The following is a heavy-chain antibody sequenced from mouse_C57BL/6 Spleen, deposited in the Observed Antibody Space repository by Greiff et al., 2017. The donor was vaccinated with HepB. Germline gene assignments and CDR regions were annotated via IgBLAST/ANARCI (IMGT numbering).Heavy chain of an antibody. CDR2: INPSNGGT. J-gene: IGHJ1*03. V-gene: IGHV1-53*01. Sequence: VKLQQPGTELVKPGASVKLSCNASGYTFTSYWMHWVKQRPGQGLEWIGNINPSNGGTNYNEKFKSKATLTVDKSSSTAYMQLSSLTSEDSAVYYCARSRGYGTYWYFDVWGTGTTVTVSS. D-gene: IGHD1-1*01. CDR1: GYTFTSYW. CDR3: ARSRGYGTYWYFDV.